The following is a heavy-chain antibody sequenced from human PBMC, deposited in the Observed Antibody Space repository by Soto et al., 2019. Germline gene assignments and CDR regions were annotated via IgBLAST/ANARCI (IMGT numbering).Heavy chain of an antibody. V-gene: IGHV3-30*18. CDR1: GFTFSSFA. J-gene: IGHJ4*02. Sequence: QVQLAESGGGVVQPGKSLRLSCAASGFTFSSFAMHWVRQAPGKGLAWVASISYDGSQKYFADSVKGRFTISKDNSDTTVCLQLTSLRAEDTAVYHCGKSLLILAHRQYFDYWGQGTLV. CDR3: GKSLLILAHRQYFDY. CDR2: ISYDGSQK.